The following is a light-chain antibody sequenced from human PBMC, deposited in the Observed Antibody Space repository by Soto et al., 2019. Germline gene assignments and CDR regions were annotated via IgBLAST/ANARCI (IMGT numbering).Light chain of an antibody. V-gene: IGKV1-33*01. J-gene: IGKJ5*01. CDR2: SAS. CDR1: QIISTY. CDR3: QQYDNLPIT. Sequence: DIQMTQSPSSLSASLGDRVTITCRASQIISTYLHWYQQKPGKAPRLLIYSASSLQSGVPSRFSGSGSGTDFTFTISSLQPEDIATYYCQQYDNLPITFGQGTRLEIK.